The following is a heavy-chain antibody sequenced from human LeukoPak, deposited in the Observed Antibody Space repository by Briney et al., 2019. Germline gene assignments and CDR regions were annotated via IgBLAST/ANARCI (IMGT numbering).Heavy chain of an antibody. CDR2: IYSGGDT. V-gene: IGHV3-53*01. Sequence: GGSLRLSCAASGFTFSSYAMSWVRQAPGKGLEWVSVIYSGGDTYYADSVKGRFTISRDNSKNTLYLQMNSLSVEDTAVYYCARGVDYWGQGTLVTVSS. CDR1: GFTFSSYA. J-gene: IGHJ4*02. CDR3: ARGVDY. D-gene: IGHD3-16*01.